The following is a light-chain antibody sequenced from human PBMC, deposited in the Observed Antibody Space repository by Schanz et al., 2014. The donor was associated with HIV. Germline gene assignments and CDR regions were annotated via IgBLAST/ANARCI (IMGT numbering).Light chain of an antibody. J-gene: IGLJ3*02. CDR3: AAWDDSLNGWV. CDR1: SSSFRTNA. Sequence: QSVLTQPPSASGTPGQKVTISCSGSSSSFRTNAVDRPRHPPGTAPKLLLYNSYHRPSGVPDRFSGSTSGTSASLVISGLQSEDEADYYCAAWDDSLNGWVFGGGTQLTVL. CDR2: NSY. V-gene: IGLV1-44*01.